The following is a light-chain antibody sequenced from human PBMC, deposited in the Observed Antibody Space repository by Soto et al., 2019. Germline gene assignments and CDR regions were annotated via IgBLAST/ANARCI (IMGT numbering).Light chain of an antibody. Sequence: EIVLTQSPGTLSLSPGERATLSCRSSQSVMSNYLSWYQQKPGQPPRLLIYGASSRATGIPDRFSGSGSETDFTLTISRLEPEDFAVYYCQQFGASLTWTFGQGTKVDIK. J-gene: IGKJ1*01. V-gene: IGKV3-20*01. CDR3: QQFGASLTWT. CDR2: GAS. CDR1: QSVMSNY.